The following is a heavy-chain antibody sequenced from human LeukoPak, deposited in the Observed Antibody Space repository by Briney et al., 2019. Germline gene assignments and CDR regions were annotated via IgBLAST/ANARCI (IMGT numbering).Heavy chain of an antibody. CDR1: GYSFTSYW. CDR2: IYPGDSDT. CDR3: ARPIGYSSSSVIV. J-gene: IGHJ4*02. V-gene: IGHV5-51*01. Sequence: GESLKIPCKGSGYSFTSYWIGWVRQMPGKGLEWMGIIYPGDSDTRYSPSSQGQVTISADKPISTAYLQWSSLKASDTAIYYCARPIGYSSSSVIVWGQGTLVTVSS. D-gene: IGHD6-6*01.